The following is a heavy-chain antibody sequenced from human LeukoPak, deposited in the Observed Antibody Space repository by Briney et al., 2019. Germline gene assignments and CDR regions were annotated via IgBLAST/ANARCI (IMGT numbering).Heavy chain of an antibody. Sequence: KSSETLSLTCTVSGGSISSYYWSWIRQPAGKGLEWIGRIYTSGSTNYNPSLKSRVTMSVDTSKNQFSLKLSSVTAADTAVYYCARENPLLRYSGYFDYWGQGTLVTVSS. V-gene: IGHV4-4*07. CDR1: GGSISSYY. D-gene: IGHD3-9*01. CDR3: ARENPLLRYSGYFDY. J-gene: IGHJ4*02. CDR2: IYTSGST.